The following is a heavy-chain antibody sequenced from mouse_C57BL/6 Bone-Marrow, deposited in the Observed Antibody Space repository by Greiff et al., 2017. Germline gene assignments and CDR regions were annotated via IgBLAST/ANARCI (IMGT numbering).Heavy chain of an antibody. CDR1: GFNIKDDY. V-gene: IGHV14-4*01. CDR3: ILAIRDYFDY. CDR2: IDPENGDT. D-gene: IGHD1-1*01. J-gene: IGHJ2*01. Sequence: EVQLQQSGAELVRPGASVKLSCTASGFNIKDDYMHWVKQRPEQGLEWIGWIDPENGDTEYASKFQGKATITADTSSNTAYMQLSSLTSEDTAVYYCILAIRDYFDYWGQGTTLTVSS.